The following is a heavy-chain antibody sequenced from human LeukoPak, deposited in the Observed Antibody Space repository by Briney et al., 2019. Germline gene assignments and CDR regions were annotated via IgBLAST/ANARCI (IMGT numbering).Heavy chain of an antibody. V-gene: IGHV1-18*01. D-gene: IGHD6-19*01. J-gene: IGHJ6*03. Sequence: EASVKVSCKASGYTFTSYGISWVRQAPGQGLEWMGWISAYNGNTNYAQNLQGRVTMTTDTSTSKAYMELTSLRSDDTAMYYCARYTSGRLNPGFYHYYMDVWGKGTTVTVSS. CDR1: GYTFTSYG. CDR2: ISAYNGNT. CDR3: ARYTSGRLNPGFYHYYMDV.